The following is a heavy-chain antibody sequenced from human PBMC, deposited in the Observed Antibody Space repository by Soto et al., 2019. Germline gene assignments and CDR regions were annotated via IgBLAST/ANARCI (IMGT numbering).Heavy chain of an antibody. CDR3: ARECSGGSCYPSYYYYYGMDV. CDR1: GGTFSSYA. J-gene: IGHJ6*02. D-gene: IGHD2-15*01. CDR2: IIPIFGTA. V-gene: IGHV1-69*01. Sequence: QVQLVQSGAEVKKPGSSVKVSCKASGGTFSSYAISWVRQAPGQGLEWMGGIIPIFGTANYAQKVQGRVTITADESTSTAYMELSSLRSEDTAVYYCARECSGGSCYPSYYYYYGMDVWGQGTTVTVSS.